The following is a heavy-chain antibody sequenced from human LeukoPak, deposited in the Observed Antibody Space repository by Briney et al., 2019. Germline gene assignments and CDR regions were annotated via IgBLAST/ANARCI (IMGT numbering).Heavy chain of an antibody. CDR3: ARHKGPGPFDY. CDR2: SNHSGST. J-gene: IGHJ4*02. CDR1: GGSFSGYY. V-gene: IGHV4-34*01. Sequence: SETLSLTCAVYGGSFSGYYWRWIRQPPGKGLEWMGESNHSGSTNYNPSLKSRVTISVDTSKNQFSLKLSSVTAADPAVYYCARHKGPGPFDYWGQGTLVTVSS.